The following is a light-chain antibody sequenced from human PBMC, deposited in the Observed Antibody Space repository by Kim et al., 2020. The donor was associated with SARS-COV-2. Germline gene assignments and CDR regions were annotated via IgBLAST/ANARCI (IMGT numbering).Light chain of an antibody. CDR2: AAS. V-gene: IGKV1-12*01. J-gene: IGKJ3*01. Sequence: DIQMTQSPSSVSASVGDKVTITCRASQPISTWLAWYQQKPGKAPNLLIYAASDLQSGVPSRFSGSGSGTDFTLTINNVQPEDFATYSCQQSYSLPPTFGPGTKVDIK. CDR1: QPISTW. CDR3: QQSYSLPPT.